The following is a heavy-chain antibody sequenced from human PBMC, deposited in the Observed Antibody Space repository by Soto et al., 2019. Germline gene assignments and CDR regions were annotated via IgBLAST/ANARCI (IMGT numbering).Heavy chain of an antibody. V-gene: IGHV4-39*01. D-gene: IGHD3-16*01. CDR2: IYYSGST. Sequence: PSETLALTCTLSARSISISSYDWGWIRQPPGKGLEWIGSIYYSGSTYYNPSPKSRVTISVDTSKNQFSLKLSSVTAAETAVYYCARHWGPEYVYYFDYWGQGTMVTVSS. CDR1: ARSISISSYD. J-gene: IGHJ4*02. CDR3: ARHWGPEYVYYFDY.